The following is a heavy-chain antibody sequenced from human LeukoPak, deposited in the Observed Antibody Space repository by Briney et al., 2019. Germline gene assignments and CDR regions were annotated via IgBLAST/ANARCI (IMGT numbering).Heavy chain of an antibody. J-gene: IGHJ4*02. V-gene: IGHV3-43*02. CDR1: GFTFDDYA. Sequence: PGGSLRLSCAASGFTFDDYAMHWVRQAPGKGLEWVSLISGDGGSTYYADSVKGRFTISRDNSKNTLYLQMNSLRAEDTAVYYCARLTNGVEPFDYWGQGTLVTVSS. CDR3: ARLTNGVEPFDY. D-gene: IGHD3-3*01. CDR2: ISGDGGST.